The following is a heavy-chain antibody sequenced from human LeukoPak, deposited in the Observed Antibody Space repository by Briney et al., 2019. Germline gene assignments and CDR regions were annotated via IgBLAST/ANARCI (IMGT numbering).Heavy chain of an antibody. Sequence: GASVKVSCKASGYTFTGYYMHWVRQAPGQGLEWMGWINPNSGGTNYAQKFQGRVTMTRDTSISTAYMELSRLRSDDTAVYYCARDLTLKSLGNYFDYWGQGTLVTVSS. V-gene: IGHV1-2*02. D-gene: IGHD1-1*01. CDR3: ARDLTLKSLGNYFDY. J-gene: IGHJ4*02. CDR2: INPNSGGT. CDR1: GYTFTGYY.